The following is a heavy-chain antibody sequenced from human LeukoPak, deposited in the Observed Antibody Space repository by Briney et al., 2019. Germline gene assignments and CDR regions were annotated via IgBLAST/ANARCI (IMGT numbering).Heavy chain of an antibody. CDR1: GYTFTNYG. CDR2: ISAYNGNT. D-gene: IGHD2-21*02. CDR3: ARGAYCGGDCYQRSLDY. Sequence: GASVKVSCKASGYTFTNYGISWVRQAPGQGLEWMGWISAYNGNTIYAQKLQDRVTMTTDTSTSTAYMEVRSLRSDDTAVYYCARGAYCGGDCYQRSLDYWGQGALVTVSS. V-gene: IGHV1-18*01. J-gene: IGHJ4*02.